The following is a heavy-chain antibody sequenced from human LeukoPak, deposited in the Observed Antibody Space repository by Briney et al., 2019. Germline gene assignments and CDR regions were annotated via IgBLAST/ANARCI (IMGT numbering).Heavy chain of an antibody. CDR3: AEDRGGYCSGGSCQGTFHY. CDR1: GFIFGTYD. Sequence: GGSPRLSCAASGFIFGTYDMSWVRQAPGKGLEWVSGISGSGGTTYDADSVKGRFTISRDNSKNTLYLQMNSLRAEDTAVYYCAEDRGGYCSGGSCQGTFHYWGQGTLVTVSS. V-gene: IGHV3-23*01. J-gene: IGHJ4*02. D-gene: IGHD2-15*01. CDR2: ISGSGGTT.